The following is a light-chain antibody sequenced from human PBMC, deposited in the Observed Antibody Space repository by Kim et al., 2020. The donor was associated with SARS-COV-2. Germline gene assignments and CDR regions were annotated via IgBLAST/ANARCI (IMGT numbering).Light chain of an antibody. CDR1: RSNIGAGYD. J-gene: IGLJ1*01. V-gene: IGLV1-40*01. CDR2: GNY. CDR3: QSYDSSLSGHYV. Sequence: QSVLTQPPSVSGAPGQRVTISCTGSRSNIGAGYDVHWYHQLPGTAPKLLIYGNYNRPSGVPDRFSGSKSVTSASLAITGLQAEDEADYYYQSYDSSLSGHYVFGTGTKVTVL.